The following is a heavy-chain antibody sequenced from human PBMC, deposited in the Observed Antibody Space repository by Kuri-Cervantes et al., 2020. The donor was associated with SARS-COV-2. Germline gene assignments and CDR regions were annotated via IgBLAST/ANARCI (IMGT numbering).Heavy chain of an antibody. CDR1: GGSMSIDRYY. CDR2: IYPSGST. J-gene: IGHJ4*02. D-gene: IGHD3-22*01. Sequence: SETLSLTCTVSGGSMSIDRYYWSWIRQPAGKGLEWIGRIYPSGSTNYHPSLKSRVTLSVDTSKNQFSLKLSSVTAADTAVYYCARGTHYFDSTTYWSTGWVWGQGTLVTVSS. CDR3: ARGTHYFDSTTYWSTGWV. V-gene: IGHV4-61*02.